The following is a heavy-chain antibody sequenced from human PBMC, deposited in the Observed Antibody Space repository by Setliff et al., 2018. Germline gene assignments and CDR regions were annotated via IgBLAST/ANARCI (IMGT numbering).Heavy chain of an antibody. CDR1: DDSISSRHYY. D-gene: IGHD3-10*01. CDR3: ARYPCRLPELAIYGSFDY. J-gene: IGHJ4*02. V-gene: IGHV4-61*09. Sequence: SETLSLTCTVSDDSISSRHYYWSWIRQPAGKGLEWLGQIYTSWSTNYNPSLKGRATLSIDASKNHFSLKLTSVTAADTAVYYCARYPCRLPELAIYGSFDYWGQGALVTVSS. CDR2: IYTSWST.